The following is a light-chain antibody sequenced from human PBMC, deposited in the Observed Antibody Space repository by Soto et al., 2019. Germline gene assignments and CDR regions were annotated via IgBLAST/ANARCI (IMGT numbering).Light chain of an antibody. J-gene: IGKJ1*01. V-gene: IGKV3-15*01. Sequence: EKLMTQSPATLSVSPGERATLSCRASQSVNNNLAWYQQKLGQAPRVLIYGAATRATGIPARFTGSGSGTEFILTISCRQSEDSAVYYCQEYNTWPWTCCQATKVEFK. CDR1: QSVNNN. CDR3: QEYNTWPWT. CDR2: GAA.